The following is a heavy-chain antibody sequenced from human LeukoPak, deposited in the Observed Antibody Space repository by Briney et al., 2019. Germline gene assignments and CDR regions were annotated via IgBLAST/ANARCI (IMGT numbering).Heavy chain of an antibody. CDR3: AKALLATGQNYYYYYYMDV. Sequence: SGGSPRLSCAASGFTFSSYAMHWVRQAPGKGLEWVAVISYDGSNKYYADSVKGRFTISRDNSKNTLYLQMNSLRAEDTAVYYCAKALLATGQNYYYYYYMDVWGKGTTVTISS. V-gene: IGHV3-30*14. J-gene: IGHJ6*03. CDR2: ISYDGSNK. CDR1: GFTFSSYA.